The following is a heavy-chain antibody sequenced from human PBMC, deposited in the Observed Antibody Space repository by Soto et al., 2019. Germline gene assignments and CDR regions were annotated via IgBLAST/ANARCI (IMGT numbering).Heavy chain of an antibody. CDR2: ISVHNGNT. D-gene: IGHD3-16*01. CDR3: ERALNVGGGDY. V-gene: IGHV1-18*01. J-gene: IGHJ4*02. CDR1: GYTFTSYG. Sequence: QVQLVQSGAEVKKPGASVKVSCKASGYTFTSYGISWVRQAPGQGLEWMGWISVHNGNTKYAQKLQGRVTMTTDTPTRTAYMEGRGLRSEDTAVYYCERALNVGGGDYWGPGTRVSVSS.